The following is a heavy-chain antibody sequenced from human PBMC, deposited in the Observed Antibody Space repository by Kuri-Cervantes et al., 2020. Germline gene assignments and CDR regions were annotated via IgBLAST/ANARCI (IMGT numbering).Heavy chain of an antibody. CDR2: ISGSGGST. D-gene: IGHD6-19*01. V-gene: IGHV3-23*01. CDR1: GFTFSSYA. J-gene: IGHJ4*02. CDR3: ARDKDSSGWLDY. Sequence: GESLKISCAASGFTFSSYAMSRVRQAPGKGLEWVSAISGSGGSTYYADSVKGRFTISRDNSKNTLYLQMNSLRAEDTAVYYCARDKDSSGWLDYWGQGTLVTVSS.